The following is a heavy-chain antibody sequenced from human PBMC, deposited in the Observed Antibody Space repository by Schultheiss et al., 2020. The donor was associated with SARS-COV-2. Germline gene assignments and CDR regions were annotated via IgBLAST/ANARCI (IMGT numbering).Heavy chain of an antibody. CDR3: ARDRSYGSSSWYGVADY. J-gene: IGHJ4*02. CDR1: GFTFSSYA. CDR2: ISSSSSYI. Sequence: GESLKISCAASGFTFSSYAMSWVRQAPGKGLEWVSSISSSSSYIYYADSVKGRFTISRDNAKNSLYLQMNSLRAEDTAVYYCARDRSYGSSSWYGVADYWGQGTLVTVSS. V-gene: IGHV3-21*01. D-gene: IGHD6-13*01.